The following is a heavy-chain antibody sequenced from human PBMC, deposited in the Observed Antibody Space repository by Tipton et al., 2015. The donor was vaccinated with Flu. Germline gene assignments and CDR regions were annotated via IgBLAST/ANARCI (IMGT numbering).Heavy chain of an antibody. V-gene: IGHV4-38-2*02. CDR1: GDSMRRDYF. D-gene: IGHD6-13*01. J-gene: IGHJ4*02. CDR2: IHYSGSP. Sequence: TLSLTCTVSGDSMRRDYFWGWIRQAPGKGLEWIGNIHYSGSPHYNPSLKSRVTISVDTSKNQFSLRLNSVTAADTAVYYCAIEGYSSSLNLWGQGTLVTVSS. CDR3: AIEGYSSSLNL.